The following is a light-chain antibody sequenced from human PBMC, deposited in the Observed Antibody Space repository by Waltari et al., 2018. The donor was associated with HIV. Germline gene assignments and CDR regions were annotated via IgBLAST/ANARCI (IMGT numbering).Light chain of an antibody. J-gene: IGLJ3*02. CDR3: QSYDTSLGGSV. Sequence: QSVLTQPPSVSGAPGQRVTISCTGSSSNIGAGYDVHWYQQLPGTAPKLFIYANNNRPAGFPDGFAGSKSGTSASLAITELRAEDEGDYHCQSYDTSLGGSVFGGGTKLTVL. CDR1: SSNIGAGYD. V-gene: IGLV1-40*01. CDR2: ANN.